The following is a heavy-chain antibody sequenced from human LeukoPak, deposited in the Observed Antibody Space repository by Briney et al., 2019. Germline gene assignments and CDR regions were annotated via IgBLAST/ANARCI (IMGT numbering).Heavy chain of an antibody. CDR2: IWLDGSKK. D-gene: IGHD3-10*01. J-gene: IGHJ4*02. Sequence: GGSLRLSCAPSGFTFSIYGMHWVRQAPGKGLEWVAVIWLDGSKKYYADSVKGRFTISRDNSKNTLYLQMDSLRVEDTAVYYCARDGSSYCGLADYWGQGTLVTV. CDR3: ARDGSSYCGLADY. CDR1: GFTFSIYG. V-gene: IGHV3-33*01.